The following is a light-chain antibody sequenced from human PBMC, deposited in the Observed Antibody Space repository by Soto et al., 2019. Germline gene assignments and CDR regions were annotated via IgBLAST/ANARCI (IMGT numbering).Light chain of an antibody. CDR3: SSYTSSSTLV. CDR1: SSDVGSYVF. CDR2: DVS. Sequence: QSVLTQPPSASGSPGQSVAISCTGTSSDVGSYVFVSWYQQHPGKAPKLMIYDVSNRPSGVSNRFSGSKSGNTASLTISGLRAEDEADYYCSSYTSSSTLVFGTGTKVTVL. V-gene: IGLV2-14*03. J-gene: IGLJ1*01.